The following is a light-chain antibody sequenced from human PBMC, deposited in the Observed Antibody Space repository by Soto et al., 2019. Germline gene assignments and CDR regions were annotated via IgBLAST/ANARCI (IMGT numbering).Light chain of an antibody. CDR1: QSVSSN. CDR2: GAS. Sequence: EIVMTQSPATLSVSPGERATLSCRASQSVSSNLVWYQQKPGQPPRLLIYGASTRATGIPARFGGSGSGTEFTLTISSLQSEDFAVYYCQQYNNWPRTFGEGTKVEIK. V-gene: IGKV3-15*01. CDR3: QQYNNWPRT. J-gene: IGKJ1*01.